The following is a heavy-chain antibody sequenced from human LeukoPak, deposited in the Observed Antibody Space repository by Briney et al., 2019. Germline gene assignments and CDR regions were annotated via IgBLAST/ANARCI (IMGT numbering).Heavy chain of an antibody. D-gene: IGHD3-22*01. CDR1: GFTFSSYG. Sequence: PGGSLRISCAASGFTFSSYGMHWVRQAPCKGLDWVAVIWYDGSNKYYADSVKGRFTISRDNSKNTLYLQMNSLRAEDTAVYYCARGAGHYYDSSGYHYWGQGTLVTVSS. V-gene: IGHV3-33*01. J-gene: IGHJ4*02. CDR2: IWYDGSNK. CDR3: ARGAGHYYDSSGYHY.